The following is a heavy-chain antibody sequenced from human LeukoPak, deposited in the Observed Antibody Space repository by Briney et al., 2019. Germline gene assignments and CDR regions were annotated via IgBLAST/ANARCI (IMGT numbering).Heavy chain of an antibody. D-gene: IGHD3-22*01. J-gene: IGHJ2*01. V-gene: IGHV3-33*06. CDR2: LWFDGSNT. Sequence: PGGSLRLSCAASGFTFSSYGMHWVRQAPGKGLEWVAVLWFDGSNTYYADSVKGRFTISRDNSKNTLYLQMNSLRAEDTAVYYCAKDPYYYDSSDYLRDVRGYFDLWGRGTLVTVSS. CDR3: AKDPYYYDSSDYLRDVRGYFDL. CDR1: GFTFSSYG.